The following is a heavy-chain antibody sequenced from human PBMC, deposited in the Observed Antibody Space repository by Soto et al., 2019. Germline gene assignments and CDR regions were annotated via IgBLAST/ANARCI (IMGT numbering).Heavy chain of an antibody. CDR1: GFTFSSYA. J-gene: IGHJ4*02. V-gene: IGHV3-23*01. Sequence: PGGSLRLSCAASGFTFSSYAMSWVRQAPGKGLEWVSAISGSGGSTYYADSVKGRFTISRDNSKNTLYLQMNSLRAEDTAVYYCAKALFASGSITSADYWGQGTLVTVSS. D-gene: IGHD1-20*01. CDR2: ISGSGGST. CDR3: AKALFASGSITSADY.